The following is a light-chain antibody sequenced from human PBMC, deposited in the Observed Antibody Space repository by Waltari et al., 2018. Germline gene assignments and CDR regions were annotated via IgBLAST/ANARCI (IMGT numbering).Light chain of an antibody. CDR1: QSLVHSDGNTY. Sequence: VLTQSPLSLPVTLGQPASISCRSSQSLVHSDGNTYLECLQQRPGESPGRLIYKFSTRESGVPDRFSGSGSGTDFTLKIRSVEAEDVGVYYCVKGTLWPLTFGGGTKVDIK. J-gene: IGKJ4*01. CDR3: VKGTLWPLT. CDR2: KFS. V-gene: IGKV2-30*02.